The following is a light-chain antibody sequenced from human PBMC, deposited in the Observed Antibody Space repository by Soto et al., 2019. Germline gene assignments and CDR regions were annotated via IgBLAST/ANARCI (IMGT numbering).Light chain of an antibody. Sequence: QSALTQPRSVSGSPGQSVTISCTGTSSDVGNYDFVSWYLQHPGRVPKVIIYDVSERPSGVPDRFSGSKSGNTASLTISGLQPEDEAVYYCCSYAGGHTRVFGGGTALTVL. CDR1: SSDVGNYDF. CDR2: DVS. J-gene: IGLJ3*02. V-gene: IGLV2-11*01. CDR3: CSYAGGHTRV.